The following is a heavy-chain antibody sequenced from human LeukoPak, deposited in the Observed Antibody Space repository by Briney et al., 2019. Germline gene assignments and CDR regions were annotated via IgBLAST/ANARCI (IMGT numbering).Heavy chain of an antibody. V-gene: IGHV1-69*13. CDR2: IIPIFGTA. CDR3: ARDASDILTGYHFDY. D-gene: IGHD3-9*01. Sequence: ASVKVSCKASGGTFSSYAISWVRQAPGQGLEWMGGIIPIFGTANYAQKFQGRVTITADESTSTAYIELSSLRSEDTAVYYCARDASDILTGYHFDYWGQGTLVTVSS. J-gene: IGHJ4*02. CDR1: GGTFSSYA.